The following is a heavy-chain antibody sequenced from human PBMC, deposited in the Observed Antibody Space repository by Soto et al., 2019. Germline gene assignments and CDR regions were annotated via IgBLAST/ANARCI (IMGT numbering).Heavy chain of an antibody. CDR1: GFTCSNAW. CDR2: IKSKTDGGTT. CDR3: TKDIVGVSGGFAY. D-gene: IGHD1-26*01. V-gene: IGHV3-15*01. J-gene: IGHJ4*02. Sequence: DVQLVEAGGGLVQTGGSLRLACAASGFTCSNAWLSWVRQAPGKWLEWVGRIKSKTDGGTTDYAAPVKGRFTISREDSKNTLYLQINSLKTEDTAVYYCTKDIVGVSGGFAYWCQGTLVTVSS.